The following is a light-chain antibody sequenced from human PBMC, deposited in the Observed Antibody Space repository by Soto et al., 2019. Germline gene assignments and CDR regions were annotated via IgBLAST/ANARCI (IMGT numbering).Light chain of an antibody. CDR2: AAS. J-gene: IGKJ1*01. Sequence: DIQLTQSPSSLSACVGDSLTITYRSSQSISNLLNWDQQKQGKAPKLLVFAASSLQSGVPSRFSGSRSGPDFTLNISSLQPAYLGTYYCQQSYSSPPTFGQGTKV. CDR3: QQSYSSPPT. V-gene: IGKV1-39*01. CDR1: QSISNL.